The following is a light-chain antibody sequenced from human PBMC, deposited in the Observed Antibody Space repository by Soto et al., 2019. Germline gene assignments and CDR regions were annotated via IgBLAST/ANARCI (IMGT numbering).Light chain of an antibody. CDR1: SRTVVTNY. CDR3: QSSDSRNHVV. V-gene: IGLV6-57*01. Sequence: NFMLAQPHSVSESPGKTVTISCTGSSRTVVTNYVQWYQQRPGSSPTTVIYEDNQRPSGVPDRFSGSIDRSSNSASLTITGLKTENEADYHCQSSDSRNHVVFGGGTKVTVL. CDR2: EDN. J-gene: IGLJ2*01.